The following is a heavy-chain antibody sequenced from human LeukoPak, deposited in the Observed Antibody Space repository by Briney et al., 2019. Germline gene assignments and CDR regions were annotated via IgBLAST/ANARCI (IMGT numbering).Heavy chain of an antibody. D-gene: IGHD3-3*01. CDR1: GGSVSGYY. V-gene: IGHV4-34*01. Sequence: SETLSLTYAVYGGSVSGYYWSWIRQPPEKGLEWIGEISHRGRTHYTPSLQSRVTMSVDTSKNQFALNLNSVTAADTAVYYCARVPLRFLEPFDYWGQGILVTVSS. J-gene: IGHJ4*02. CDR3: ARVPLRFLEPFDY. CDR2: ISHRGRT.